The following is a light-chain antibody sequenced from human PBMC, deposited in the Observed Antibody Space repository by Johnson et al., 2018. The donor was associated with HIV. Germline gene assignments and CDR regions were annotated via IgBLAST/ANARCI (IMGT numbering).Light chain of an antibody. CDR1: TSNVGNNF. Sequence: HSVLTQPPSVSAAPGQEVIISCSGSTSNVGNNFVSWYQQFPGRAPKLLIYENNKRPSVIPDRFSGSKSGTSALLGITGLQTGDEADYYCGTWDTSFSGYVFGIATKVTVL. J-gene: IGLJ1*01. V-gene: IGLV1-51*02. CDR2: ENN. CDR3: GTWDTSFSGYV.